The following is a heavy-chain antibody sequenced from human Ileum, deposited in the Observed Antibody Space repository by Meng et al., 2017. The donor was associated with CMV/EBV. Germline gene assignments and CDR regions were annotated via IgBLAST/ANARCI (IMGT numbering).Heavy chain of an antibody. CDR3: AKGGWGAWYYFDY. CDR1: GFTFDDYA. CDR2: ISWNSGSI. Sequence: GGSLRLSCAASGFTFDDYAMHWVRQAPGKGLEWVSGISWNSGSIGYADSVKGRFTISRDNAKNSLYLHMNSLRAEDTALYYCAKGGWGAWYYFDYWGQGTLVTVSS. J-gene: IGHJ4*02. D-gene: IGHD3-16*01. V-gene: IGHV3-9*01.